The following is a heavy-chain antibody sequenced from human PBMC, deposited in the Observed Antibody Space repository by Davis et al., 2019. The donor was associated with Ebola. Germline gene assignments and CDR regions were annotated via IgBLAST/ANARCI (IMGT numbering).Heavy chain of an antibody. V-gene: IGHV3-33*01. J-gene: IGHJ5*02. CDR1: GFRLISYG. CDR3: TGAISYGWFDP. D-gene: IGHD4-17*01. CDR2: LWHDGINE. Sequence: PGGSLTLSCAASGFRLISYGMHWVRQAPGKGLEWVAVLWHDGINEYYGESVKGRFTISRDTSKNTVYLQMNNLRAEDTAVYYCTGAISYGWFDPWGQGTLVTVSS.